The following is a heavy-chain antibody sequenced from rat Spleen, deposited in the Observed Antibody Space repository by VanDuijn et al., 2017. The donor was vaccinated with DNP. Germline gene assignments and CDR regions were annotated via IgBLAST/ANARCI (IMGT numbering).Heavy chain of an antibody. CDR3: ARSHTTGLTWFAY. J-gene: IGHJ3*01. D-gene: IGHD1-9*01. CDR2: ISYSGRT. V-gene: IGHV3-1*01. Sequence: EVQLQESGPGLVKPSQSLSLTCSVTGYSITGDYWGWIRKFPGNKMEWIGHISYSGRTTYNPSLKSRISITRDTSKNQFFLQLRSVTTEDTAMYFCARSHTTGLTWFAYWGQGTLVTVSS. CDR1: GYSITGDY.